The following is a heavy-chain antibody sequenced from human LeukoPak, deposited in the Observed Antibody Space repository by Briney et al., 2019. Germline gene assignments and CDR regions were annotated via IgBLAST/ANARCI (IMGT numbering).Heavy chain of an antibody. Sequence: GESLKISCKGSGYSFTSYWIGWVRQMPGKGLEWMGIIYPGDSDTRYSPSFQGQVTISAHKSIITPYLQWTSLKACDTALYYCVRPRGYCDILGHWGEGTVLTV. V-gene: IGHV5-51*01. J-gene: IGHJ4*02. D-gene: IGHD3-9*01. CDR3: VRPRGYCDILGH. CDR1: GYSFTSYW. CDR2: IYPGDSDT.